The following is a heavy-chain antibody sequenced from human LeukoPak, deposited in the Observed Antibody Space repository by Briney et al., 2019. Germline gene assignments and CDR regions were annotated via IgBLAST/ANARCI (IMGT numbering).Heavy chain of an antibody. V-gene: IGHV1-18*01. Sequence: ASVTVSCKASGYTFTSYGISWVRHAPGQGLEWMGWISAYNGNTNYAQKLQGRVTMTTDTSTSTAYMELRSLTTDDTAVYYCARACCSSTSCYPTWDYWGQGTLVTVSS. D-gene: IGHD2-2*01. J-gene: IGHJ4*02. CDR3: ARACCSSTSCYPTWDY. CDR1: GYTFTSYG. CDR2: ISAYNGNT.